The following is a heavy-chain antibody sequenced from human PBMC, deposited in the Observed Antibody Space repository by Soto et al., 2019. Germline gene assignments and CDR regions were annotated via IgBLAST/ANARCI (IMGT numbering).Heavy chain of an antibody. CDR1: GGSISSGGYY. V-gene: IGHV4-31*03. CDR3: ARRPRRTAYHDAFDI. J-gene: IGHJ3*02. Sequence: PSETLSLTCTVSGGSISSGGYYWSWIRQQPRKGLEWIGYIYYSGSTYYNPSLKSRVTISVDTSKNQFSLKLSSVTAADTAVYYCARRPRRTAYHDAFDIWGQGTMVTVSS. D-gene: IGHD2-2*01. CDR2: IYYSGST.